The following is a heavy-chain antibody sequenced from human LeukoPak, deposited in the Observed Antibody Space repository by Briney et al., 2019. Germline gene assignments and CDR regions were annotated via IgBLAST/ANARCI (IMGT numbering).Heavy chain of an antibody. CDR1: GGSISSGGYY. Sequence: PSETLSLTCTVSGGSISSGGYYWSWIRQHPGKGLEWIGYIYYSGSTYYNPSLKSRVTISVDTSKNQFSLKLSSVTAADTAVYYCARDYYDSSGLGQAKVAEYSQHWGQGTLVTVSS. V-gene: IGHV4-31*03. CDR3: ARDYYDSSGLGQAKVAEYSQH. CDR2: IYYSGST. D-gene: IGHD3-22*01. J-gene: IGHJ1*01.